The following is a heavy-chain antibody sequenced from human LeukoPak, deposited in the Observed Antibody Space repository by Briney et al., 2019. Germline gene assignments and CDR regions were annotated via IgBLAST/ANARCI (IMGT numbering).Heavy chain of an antibody. CDR2: IIPIFGTA. V-gene: IGHV1-69*13. CDR1: GGTFSSYA. Sequence: SVKVSCTASGGTFSSYAISWVRQAPGQGLEWMGGIIPIFGTANYAQKFQGRVTITADESTSTAYMELSSLRSEDTAVYYCASSPHPAWFDPWGQGTLVTVSS. J-gene: IGHJ5*02. CDR3: ASSPHPAWFDP.